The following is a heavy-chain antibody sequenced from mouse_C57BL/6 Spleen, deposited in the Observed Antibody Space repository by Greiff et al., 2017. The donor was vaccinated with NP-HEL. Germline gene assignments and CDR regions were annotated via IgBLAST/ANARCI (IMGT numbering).Heavy chain of an antibody. CDR1: GYSITSGYY. CDR2: ISYDGSN. CDR3: ARRNYDGGYYAMDY. J-gene: IGHJ4*01. D-gene: IGHD1-2*01. Sequence: EVQLVESGPGLVKPSQSLSLTCSVTGYSITSGYYWNWIRQFPGNKLEWMGYISYDGSNNYNPSLKNRISITRDTSKNQFFLKLNSVTTEDTATYYCARRNYDGGYYAMDYWGQGTSVTVSS. V-gene: IGHV3-6*01.